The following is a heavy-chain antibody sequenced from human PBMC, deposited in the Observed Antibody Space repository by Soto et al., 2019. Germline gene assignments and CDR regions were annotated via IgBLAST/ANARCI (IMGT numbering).Heavy chain of an antibody. CDR3: ARSGSGSGWL. CDR1: GGSVSSGHFY. Sequence: QVQLQESGPGLVKPSETLSLTCTVSGGSVSSGHFYWSWIRQPPGKGLEWIGYIYYSGSTKYNPSLRSRVTILVDTSKNQFSLKLTSVTAADTAVYYWARSGSGSGWLGGQGTLVTVSS. CDR2: IYYSGST. D-gene: IGHD6-19*01. J-gene: IGHJ4*02. V-gene: IGHV4-61*01.